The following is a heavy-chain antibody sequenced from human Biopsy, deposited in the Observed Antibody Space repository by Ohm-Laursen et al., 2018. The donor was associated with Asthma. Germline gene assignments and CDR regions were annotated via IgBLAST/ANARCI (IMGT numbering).Heavy chain of an antibody. J-gene: IGHJ6*02. CDR2: IMTGFGTT. Sequence: GASVKVSCKDPGGTFSNFAISWVRQAPGQGLEWLGGIMTGFGTTNYAKKVQGRSTITADESTSTAYMEVTSLRSEDTAIYYCARCQVGYSSGWSLLLKKIYYSGMDVWGQGTAVTVSS. D-gene: IGHD6-19*01. V-gene: IGHV1-69*13. CDR1: GGTFSNFA. CDR3: ARCQVGYSSGWSLLLKKIYYSGMDV.